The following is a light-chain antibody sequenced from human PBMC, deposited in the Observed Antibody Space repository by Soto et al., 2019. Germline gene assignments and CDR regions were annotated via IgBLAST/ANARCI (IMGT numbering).Light chain of an antibody. CDR2: RNN. J-gene: IGLJ3*02. Sequence: QLVLTQPPSASGTPGQRVTISCSGSSSNIGSNYVYWYQQLPGTAPKLLIYRNNQRPSGVPDRFSGSKSGTSASLAISGLLSEDEADYYCAAWDDSLIGPVFGGGTQLTVL. V-gene: IGLV1-47*01. CDR1: SSNIGSNY. CDR3: AAWDDSLIGPV.